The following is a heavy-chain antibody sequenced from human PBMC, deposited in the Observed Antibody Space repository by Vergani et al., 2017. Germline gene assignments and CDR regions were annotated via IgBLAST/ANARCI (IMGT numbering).Heavy chain of an antibody. CDR3: ARVYYMDV. V-gene: IGHV3-74*01. J-gene: IGHJ6*03. CDR2: INSDGSST. Sequence: VQLQESGPGLVKPSQTLSLTCTVSGGSISSGGYYWSWIRQHPGKGLVWVSRINSDGSSTSYADSVKGRFTISRDNAKNTRYLQMNSLRAEDTAVYYCARVYYMDVWGKGTTVTVSS. CDR1: GGSISSGGYY.